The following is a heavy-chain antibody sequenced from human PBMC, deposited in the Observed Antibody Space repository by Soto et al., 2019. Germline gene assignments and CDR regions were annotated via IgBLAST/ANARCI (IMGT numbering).Heavy chain of an antibody. J-gene: IGHJ6*02. CDR3: ARGVRQPYGGKWHHYFLDL. D-gene: IGHD3-10*01. CDR1: GYSFINYY. V-gene: IGHV1-2*02. Sequence: QVQLVQSGAEVKKPGASVKISCEASGYSFINYYMHWVRQAPGQGFEWMGRISPKSGGTNYAQKFQGRVSLTWDTSLNTAYMELHNVRSDDTAVYFCARGVRQPYGGKWHHYFLDLWGHGTSVTVS. CDR2: ISPKSGGT.